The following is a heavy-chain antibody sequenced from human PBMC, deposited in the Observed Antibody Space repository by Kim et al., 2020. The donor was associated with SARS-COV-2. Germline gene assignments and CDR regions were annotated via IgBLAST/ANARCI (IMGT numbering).Heavy chain of an antibody. CDR3: ASDRSAAFDI. Sequence: GGSLRLSCAASGFTISSLWMHWVRQAPGKGLVWVSRIKDDGSTTNYAASVKGRFTVSRDNAKNTLYLHMNSLRAEDAAVYYCASDRSAAFDIWGQGTMVTGSA. D-gene: IGHD3-3*01. V-gene: IGHV3-74*01. CDR1: GFTISSLW. CDR2: IKDDGSTT. J-gene: IGHJ3*02.